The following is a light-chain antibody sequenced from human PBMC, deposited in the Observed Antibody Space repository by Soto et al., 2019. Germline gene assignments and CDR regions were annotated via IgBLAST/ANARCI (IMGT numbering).Light chain of an antibody. V-gene: IGKV1-5*01. CDR3: QQYNSYSLTWT. CDR2: DAS. Sequence: DIQMTQSPSSLSASVGDRVTITCRAIQSISSYLNWYQQKPGKAPKLLIYDASSLESGVPSRFSGSGSGTEFTLTISSLQPDDFATYYCQQYNSYSLTWTFGQGTKVDI. J-gene: IGKJ1*01. CDR1: QSISSY.